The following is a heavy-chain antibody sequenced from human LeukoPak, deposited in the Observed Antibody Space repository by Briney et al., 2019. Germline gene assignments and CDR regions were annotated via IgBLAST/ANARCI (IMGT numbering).Heavy chain of an antibody. CDR1: GFTFSSYG. D-gene: IGHD6-19*01. Sequence: PGGSLRLSCAASGFTFSSYGMHWVRQAPGKGLEWVAVISYDGSNKYYADSVKGRFTISRDNSKNTLYLQMNSLRAEDTAVYYCAKDGPQDSSGWSYFDYWGQGTLVTVSS. CDR2: ISYDGSNK. J-gene: IGHJ4*02. V-gene: IGHV3-30*18. CDR3: AKDGPQDSSGWSYFDY.